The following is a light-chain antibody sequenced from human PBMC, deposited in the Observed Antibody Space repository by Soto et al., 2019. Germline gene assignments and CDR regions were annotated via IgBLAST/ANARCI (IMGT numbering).Light chain of an antibody. CDR1: QSLLHSNGYNC. CDR2: LGS. CDR3: MQTLQTPLT. V-gene: IGKV2-28*01. J-gene: IGKJ1*01. Sequence: DIVMTQSPLSLPVTPGEPASISCRSSQSLLHSNGYNCLDWYLQKPGQSPQLLIYLGSNRASGVPDRFSGSGSGTDFTLKISRVEAEDVGVYYCMQTLQTPLTFDQGTKVEIK.